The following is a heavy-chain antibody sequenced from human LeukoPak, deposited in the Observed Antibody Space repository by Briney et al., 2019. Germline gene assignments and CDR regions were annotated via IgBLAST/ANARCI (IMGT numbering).Heavy chain of an antibody. J-gene: IGHJ2*01. CDR3: ARASSPYNWYFIV. D-gene: IGHD4-11*01. Sequence: ASVKVSCEASGFTLSNYGISWVRQAPGQGLEWMGWIAADNGGSSYTQKFQGRVTMTTDTSTSTVYMDLRSLRTDDTAVYYCARASSPYNWYFIVWGRGTLVTVSS. CDR2: IAADNGGS. V-gene: IGHV1-18*01. CDR1: GFTLSNYG.